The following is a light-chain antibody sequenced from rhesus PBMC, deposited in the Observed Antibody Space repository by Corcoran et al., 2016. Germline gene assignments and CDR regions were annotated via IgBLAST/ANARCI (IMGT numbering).Light chain of an antibody. CDR3: QHYYSTPYS. J-gene: IGKJ2*01. CDR2: EAS. Sequence: DIVLTQSPASLAVSPGQRATITCRASESVSVFGINLIHWYQQKPGEPPKRLIYEASSLQSGIPSRFSGSGSGTDFTLTLSSLQPEDFATYYCQHYYSTPYSFGQGTKVEIK. V-gene: IGKV7-13*01. CDR1: ESVSVFGINL.